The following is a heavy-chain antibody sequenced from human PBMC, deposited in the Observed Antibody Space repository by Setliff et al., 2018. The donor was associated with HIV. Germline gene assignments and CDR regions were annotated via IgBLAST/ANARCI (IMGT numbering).Heavy chain of an antibody. CDR2: ISYDGSDT. CDR3: AKDYTPTFWEYNWFDV. V-gene: IGHV3-30*07. J-gene: IGHJ5*02. Sequence: PGGSLRLSCAASGFTFSGYAMHWVRQAPGKGLEWVAVISYDGSDTYYADSVKGRFTISRDNSRDTLYLEMNNRRAEDTALYYCAKDYTPTFWEYNWFDVWGQGTQVTVSS. CDR1: GFTFSGYA. D-gene: IGHD3-16*01.